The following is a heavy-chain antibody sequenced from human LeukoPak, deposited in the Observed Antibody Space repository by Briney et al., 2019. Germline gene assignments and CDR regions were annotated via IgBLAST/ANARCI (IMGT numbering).Heavy chain of an antibody. V-gene: IGHV4-4*02. CDR2: IFHSGST. CDR3: ARSPTKRVPEDY. D-gene: IGHD2-2*01. CDR1: SGSIFSSSW. Sequence: NPSETLSLTCAVSSGSIFSSSWWSWVRQPPGKGLEWIGQIFHSGSTSYSPSLKSRVTISVDKSKNQFSLRLTSVTAADTAVYYCARSPTKRVPEDYWGQGTLVTVSS. J-gene: IGHJ4*02.